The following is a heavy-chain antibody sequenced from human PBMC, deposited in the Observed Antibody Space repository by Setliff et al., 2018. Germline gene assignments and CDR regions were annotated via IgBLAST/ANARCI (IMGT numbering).Heavy chain of an antibody. CDR2: VKRKADGGTT. D-gene: IGHD4-17*01. V-gene: IGHV3-15*01. Sequence: PGGSLRLSCAASGFTFSHAWMNWVRQAPGKGLEWVGRVKRKADGGTTDYIAPVRGRFTISRDDSKNTVYLQMNSLKSEDTAVYYCTTDGDRTTVTTWSGFDYWGQGTLVTVSS. J-gene: IGHJ4*02. CDR1: GFTFSHAW. CDR3: TTDGDRTTVTTWSGFDY.